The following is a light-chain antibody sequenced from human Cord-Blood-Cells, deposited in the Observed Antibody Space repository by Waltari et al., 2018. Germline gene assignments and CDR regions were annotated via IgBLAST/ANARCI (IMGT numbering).Light chain of an antibody. CDR3: CSYAGSSTV. J-gene: IGLJ2*01. CDR1: SSAVGRYNL. V-gene: IGLV2-23*01. Sequence: QSALTQPASVSGSPGQSITISCTGTSSAVGRYNLVSCYQQHPGKAPKLMIYEGSKRPSGVSNRFSGSKSGNTASLTSSGLQAEDEADYYCCSYAGSSTVFGGGTKLTVL. CDR2: EGS.